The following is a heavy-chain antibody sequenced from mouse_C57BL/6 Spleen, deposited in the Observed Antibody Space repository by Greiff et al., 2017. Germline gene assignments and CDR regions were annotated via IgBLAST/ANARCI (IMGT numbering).Heavy chain of an antibody. CDR3: ARGGTTMVTTEWYFGV. D-gene: IGHD2-2*01. CDR2: IYPGDGDT. J-gene: IGHJ1*03. V-gene: IGHV1-80*01. Sequence: QVQLQQSGAELVKPGASVKISCKASGYAFSSYWMNWVKQRPGKGLEWIGQIYPGDGDTNYNGKFKGKATLTADKSSSTAYMQLSSLTSEDSAVYFCARGGTTMVTTEWYFGVWGTGATVTVSS. CDR1: GYAFSSYW.